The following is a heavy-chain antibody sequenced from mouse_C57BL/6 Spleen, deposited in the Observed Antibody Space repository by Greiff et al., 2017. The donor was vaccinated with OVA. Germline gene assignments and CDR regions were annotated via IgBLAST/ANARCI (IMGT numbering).Heavy chain of an antibody. CDR1: GYSFTDYN. Sequence: VQLKQSGPELVKPGASVKISCKASGYSFTDYNMNWVKQSNGKSLEWIGVINPNYGTTSYNQKFKGKATLTVDQSSSTAYMQLNSLTSEDSAVYYCASAYYISYYYAMDYWGQGTSVTVSS. J-gene: IGHJ4*01. D-gene: IGHD2-12*01. CDR3: ASAYYISYYYAMDY. CDR2: INPNYGTT. V-gene: IGHV1-39*01.